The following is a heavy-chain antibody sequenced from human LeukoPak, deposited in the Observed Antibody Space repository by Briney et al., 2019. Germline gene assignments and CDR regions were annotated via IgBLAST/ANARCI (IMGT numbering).Heavy chain of an antibody. CDR3: ARDRYHYDSSGFPY. Sequence: TGGSLRLSCAASGFTFSSYWMSWVRQAPGKGLEWVANIKQDGSEKYYVDSVKGRFTISRDNAKNSLYLQMNSLRAEDTAVYYCARDRYHYDSSGFPYWGQGTMVTVSS. V-gene: IGHV3-7*01. CDR2: IKQDGSEK. J-gene: IGHJ3*01. CDR1: GFTFSSYW. D-gene: IGHD3-22*01.